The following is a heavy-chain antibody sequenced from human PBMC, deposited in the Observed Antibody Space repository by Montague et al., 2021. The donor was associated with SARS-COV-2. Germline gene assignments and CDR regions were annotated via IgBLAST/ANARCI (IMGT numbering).Heavy chain of an antibody. CDR3: ARGWNYAFDI. CDR2: T. Sequence: TDYAVSVKSRITISPDTSKNQFSLHLNSVTPEDTAVYYCARGWNYAFDIWSQGTMVTV. D-gene: IGHD1-7*01. J-gene: IGHJ3*02. V-gene: IGHV6-1*01.